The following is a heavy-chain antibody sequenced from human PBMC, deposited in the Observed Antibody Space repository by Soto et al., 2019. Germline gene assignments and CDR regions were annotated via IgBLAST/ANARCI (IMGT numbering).Heavy chain of an antibody. D-gene: IGHD6-13*01. CDR3: ASIEVWGSSSSADAFDI. CDR1: GYSFTSYW. J-gene: IGHJ3*02. Sequence: EVQLVQSGAEVKKPGESLKISCKGSGYSFTSYWIGWVRQMPGKGLEWMGIIYPGDSDTRYSPSFQGQVNISADKSISTAYLQWSRRKASDTAMYYCASIEVWGSSSSADAFDIWGQGTMVTVSS. CDR2: IYPGDSDT. V-gene: IGHV5-51*01.